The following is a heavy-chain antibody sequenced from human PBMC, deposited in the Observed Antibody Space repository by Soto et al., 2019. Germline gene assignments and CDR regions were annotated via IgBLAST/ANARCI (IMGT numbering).Heavy chain of an antibody. J-gene: IGHJ4*02. CDR2: ISSAVNT. V-gene: IGHV3-23*01. D-gene: IGHD6-6*01. CDR1: GFTFSNYA. Sequence: GSLRLSCAGSGFTFSNYAMSWVRQAPGKGLEWVSAISSAVNTYYADSVKGRFTISRDNSKNTLSLQMNSLRAEDTAVDYCAKQVRDGTSSPYYFDYWGQGTLVTVSS. CDR3: AKQVRDGTSSPYYFDY.